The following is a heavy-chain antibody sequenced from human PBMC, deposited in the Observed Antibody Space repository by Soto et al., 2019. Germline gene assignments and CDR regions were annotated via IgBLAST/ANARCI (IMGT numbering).Heavy chain of an antibody. J-gene: IGHJ6*03. Sequence: PSETLSLACTVSGGSISSHYWTWIRQPPGKGLEWIAYISYTGSTNYNPSLKSRVTISVDTSKNQLSLKLSSVTAADTAVYYCARGLHDYNNSPPGYYYYMDVWGKGTTVTVSS. CDR2: ISYTGST. D-gene: IGHD4-4*01. V-gene: IGHV4-59*11. CDR3: ARGLHDYNNSPPGYYYYMDV. CDR1: GGSISSHY.